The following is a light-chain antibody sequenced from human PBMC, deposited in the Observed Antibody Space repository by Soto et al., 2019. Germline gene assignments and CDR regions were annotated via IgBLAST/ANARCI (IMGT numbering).Light chain of an antibody. CDR2: GAS. V-gene: IGKV3-20*01. CDR1: QSVNNNY. CDR3: QQYGSLVT. J-gene: IGKJ4*01. Sequence: EIVLTQSPGTLSLSPGERATLSCRASQSVNNNYLAWYQQKPGQAPRLLIYGASSRATGIPDRFSGSGSGTDFSTTISRLEPEVLAVYYCQQYGSLVTFGGGTKVEIK.